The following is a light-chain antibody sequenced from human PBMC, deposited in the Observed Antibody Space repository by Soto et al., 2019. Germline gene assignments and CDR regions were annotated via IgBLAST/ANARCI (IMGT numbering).Light chain of an antibody. CDR1: SSDVGGYKY. Sequence: QSALTQPASVSGSPGQSITISCTGTSSDVGGYKYVSWYQQYPGKVPKLMIYEVTKRPAGVSNRFSGSKSGNTASLTISGLQAEDEADYYCCSYAGSSTPYVFGTGTKLTVL. J-gene: IGLJ1*01. CDR3: CSYAGSSTPYV. CDR2: EVT. V-gene: IGLV2-23*02.